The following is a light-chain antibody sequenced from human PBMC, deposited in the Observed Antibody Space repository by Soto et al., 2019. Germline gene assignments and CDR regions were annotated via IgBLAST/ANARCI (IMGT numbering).Light chain of an antibody. V-gene: IGKV1-27*01. CDR1: QGISNY. CDR2: AAS. Sequence: DIQMTQSPSSLSASVGDRVTMACRASQGISNYLAWYQQKPGKVPKLLIYAASTLQSGVPSRFSGSGSGTDFTLTISSLQPEDVATYYCLKYNSAPHTFGQGTKLEIK. CDR3: LKYNSAPHT. J-gene: IGKJ2*01.